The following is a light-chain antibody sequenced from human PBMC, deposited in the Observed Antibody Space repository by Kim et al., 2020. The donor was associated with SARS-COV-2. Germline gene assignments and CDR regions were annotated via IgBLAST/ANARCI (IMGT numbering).Light chain of an antibody. V-gene: IGLV1-40*01. CDR3: QSYDSSLSGSKV. J-gene: IGLJ3*02. Sequence: QSVLTQPPPVSGAPGQRVTISCTGSSSNIGAGYDVHWYQQLPGTAPKLLIYGDSNRPSGVPDRFSGSKSGTSASLAITGLQAEDEADYYCQSYDSSLSGSKVFGGGTQLTVL. CDR1: SSNIGAGYD. CDR2: GDS.